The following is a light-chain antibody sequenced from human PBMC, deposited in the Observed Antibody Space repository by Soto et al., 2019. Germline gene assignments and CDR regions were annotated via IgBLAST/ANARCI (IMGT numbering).Light chain of an antibody. CDR2: ENS. V-gene: IGLV1-51*02. CDR3: GTWVSSLIVV. J-gene: IGLJ1*01. Sequence: QSVLTQPPSVPAAPGQKVTISCSGNSSNIGSNAVSWYQQLPGKSPKLLIYENSQRPSGIPGRNSGSKSDTTATLGITGRPTGGEANNYCGTWVSSLIVVFVTRTKLTVL. CDR1: SSNIGSNA.